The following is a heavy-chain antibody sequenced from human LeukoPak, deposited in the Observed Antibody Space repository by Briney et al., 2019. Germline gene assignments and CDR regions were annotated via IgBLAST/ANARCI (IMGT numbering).Heavy chain of an antibody. D-gene: IGHD5-18*01. CDR2: INYSGANA. CDR3: ARDIELST. Sequence: PGGSLRLSCAVSGFTFSISAMTWVPQAPGKGLEWVSLINYSGANAYYADSVRGRFTISRDNSKNMLYLQMNSLRAEDTAIYYCARDIELSTGGQGTMVSV. V-gene: IGHV3-23*01. CDR1: GFTFSISA. J-gene: IGHJ3*01.